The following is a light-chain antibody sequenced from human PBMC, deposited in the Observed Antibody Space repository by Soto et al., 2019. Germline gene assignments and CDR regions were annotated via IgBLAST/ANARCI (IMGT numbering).Light chain of an antibody. V-gene: IGKV1-9*01. CDR2: AAS. CDR1: QGISSY. CDR3: QQLSSCPQA. Sequence: DIQLTQAPCFLSASLGDRVTMTCVASQGISSYLAWYEQKPGKAPKLLMYAASTLQSGVPSRFSGSGSGTEFTVTVSSLGPEDFSAYYCQQLSSCPQAFGGGTKVDIK. J-gene: IGKJ4*01.